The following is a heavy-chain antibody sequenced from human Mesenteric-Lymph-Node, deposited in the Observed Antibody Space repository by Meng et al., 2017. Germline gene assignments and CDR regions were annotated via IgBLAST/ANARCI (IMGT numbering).Heavy chain of an antibody. CDR3: ARDPVQGFDY. J-gene: IGHJ4*02. CDR2: ISSSGSTI. V-gene: IGHV3-11*04. Sequence: GESLKISCAASGFTFSDYYMSWIRQAPGKGLEWVSYISSSGSTIYYADSVKGRFTISRDNAKNSLYLQMNSLRAEDTAVYYCARDPVQGFDYWGQGTLVTVSS. CDR1: GFTFSDYY.